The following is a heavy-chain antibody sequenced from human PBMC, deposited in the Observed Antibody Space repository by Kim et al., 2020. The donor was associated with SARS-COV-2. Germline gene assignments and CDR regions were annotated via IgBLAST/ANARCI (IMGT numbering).Heavy chain of an antibody. CDR3: ARGLASMVRGVISRSCWFDP. CDR1: GGSFSGYY. D-gene: IGHD3-10*01. V-gene: IGHV4-34*01. Sequence: SETLSLTCAVYGGSFSGYYWSWIRQPPGKGLEWIGEINHSGSTNYNPSLKSRVTISVDTSKNQFSLKLSSVTAADTAVYYCARGLASMVRGVISRSCWFDPWGQGTLVTVSS. J-gene: IGHJ5*02. CDR2: INHSGST.